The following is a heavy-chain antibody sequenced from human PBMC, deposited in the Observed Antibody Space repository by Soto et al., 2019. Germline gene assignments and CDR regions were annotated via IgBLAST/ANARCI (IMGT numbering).Heavy chain of an antibody. CDR3: ARSLWSYSSSSYHFDY. J-gene: IGHJ4*02. D-gene: IGHD6-6*01. CDR2: IIPIFGTA. V-gene: IGHV1-69*01. CDR1: GGTFSSYA. Sequence: QVQLVQSGAEVKKPGSSVKVSCKASGGTFSSYAISWVRQAPGQGLEWMGGIIPIFGTAHYAQKFQGRVTITADESTSTAYMELSSLRSEDTDVYYCARSLWSYSSSSYHFDYWGQGTLVTVSS.